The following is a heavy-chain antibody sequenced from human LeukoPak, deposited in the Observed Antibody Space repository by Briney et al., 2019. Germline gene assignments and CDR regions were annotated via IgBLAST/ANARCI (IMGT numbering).Heavy chain of an antibody. CDR3: ARGRISLDY. Sequence: SETLSLTCAVYGGSFSGYYWSWIRQPPGKGLEWIGEINHSGSTNYNPSLKSRVTISIDTSKNQFSLNLSSVTAADTAVYYCARGRISLDYWGQGTLVTVSS. J-gene: IGHJ4*02. D-gene: IGHD2-15*01. CDR1: GGSFSGYY. CDR2: INHSGST. V-gene: IGHV4-34*01.